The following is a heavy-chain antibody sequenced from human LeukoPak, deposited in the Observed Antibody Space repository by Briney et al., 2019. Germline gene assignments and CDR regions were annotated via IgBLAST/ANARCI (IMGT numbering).Heavy chain of an antibody. J-gene: IGHJ6*03. CDR1: GFTFSSYG. CDR2: IRYDGSNK. CDR3: TKDPLEYAYGDYVHDYYYMDV. V-gene: IGHV3-30*02. Sequence: GGSLRLSCAASGFTFSSYGMHWVRQAPGKGLEWVAFIRYDGSNKYYADSVKGRFTISRDNSKNTLYLQMNNLRAEDTAVYYCTKDPLEYAYGDYVHDYYYMDVWGNGTTVIVSS. D-gene: IGHD4-17*01.